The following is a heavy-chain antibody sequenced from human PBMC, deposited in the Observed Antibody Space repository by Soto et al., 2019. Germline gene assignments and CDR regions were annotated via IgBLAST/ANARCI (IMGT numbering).Heavy chain of an antibody. D-gene: IGHD6-19*01. J-gene: IGHJ6*02. CDR2: ISGSGGST. CDR3: AKDGGGRSGWYPPYYYYGMDV. CDR1: GFTFSSYA. Sequence: EVQLLESGGGLVQPGGSLRLSCAASGFTFSSYAMSWVRQAPGKGLEWVSAISGSGGSTYYADSVKGRFTISRDNSKNPLYLQRNSLRAEDTAVYYCAKDGGGRSGWYPPYYYYGMDVWGQGTTVTVSS. V-gene: IGHV3-23*01.